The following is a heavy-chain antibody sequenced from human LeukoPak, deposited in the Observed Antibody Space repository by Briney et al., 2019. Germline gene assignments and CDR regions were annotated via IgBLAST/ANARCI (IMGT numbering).Heavy chain of an antibody. Sequence: SETLSLTCTVSGGYISSYYWSWIRQPPGKGLEWIGYIYYSGSTNYNPSLKSRVTISVDTSKNQFSLKLISVTAADTAVYYCARQVLASSGSILGWFDPWGQGTLVTVSS. CDR2: IYYSGST. J-gene: IGHJ5*02. D-gene: IGHD3-22*01. CDR1: GGYISSYY. V-gene: IGHV4-59*08. CDR3: ARQVLASSGSILGWFDP.